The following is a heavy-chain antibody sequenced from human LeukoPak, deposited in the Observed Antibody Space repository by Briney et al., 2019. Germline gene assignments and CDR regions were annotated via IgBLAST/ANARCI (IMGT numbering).Heavy chain of an antibody. V-gene: IGHV3-74*01. D-gene: IGHD4-11*01. CDR3: TGHHQAYSRTY. Sequence: GGSLRLSCAASGFGFSRYWMHWVRQAPGKGVVWVSRISTDASSTTYADSVKGRFTISRDNAKGTLYLQMSSLRAEDTAVYYCTGHHQAYSRTYWGQGTLVTVSS. CDR2: ISTDASST. CDR1: GFGFSRYW. J-gene: IGHJ4*02.